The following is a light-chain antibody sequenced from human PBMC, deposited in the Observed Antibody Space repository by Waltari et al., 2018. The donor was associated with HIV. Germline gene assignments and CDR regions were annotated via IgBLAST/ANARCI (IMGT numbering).Light chain of an antibody. J-gene: IGLJ2*01. CDR2: AVF. CDR3: TSYTTSTTLI. CDR1: GSDVGTSKY. Sequence: SALTQPASVSGSPGQSITISCSGTGSDVGTSKYVSWYQQHPGKAPKLLIYAVFNRPSGISNRSSGAKSGNTASLTVSGLRTEDEADYYCTSYTTSTTLIFGGGTTVTVL. V-gene: IGLV2-14*01.